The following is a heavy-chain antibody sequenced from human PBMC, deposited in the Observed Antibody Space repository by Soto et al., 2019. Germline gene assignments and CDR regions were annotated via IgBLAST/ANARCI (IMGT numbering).Heavy chain of an antibody. CDR1: GYTFTGYG. CDR3: ARDLVCSSTSCYHHWFDP. CDR2: ISAYNGNT. Sequence: ASVKVSCKASGYTFTGYGISWVRQAPGQGLEWMGWISAYNGNTNYAQKPQGRVTMTTDTSTSTAYMELRSLISDDTAVYYFARDLVCSSTSCYHHWFDPWGQGTLVTVSS. J-gene: IGHJ5*02. V-gene: IGHV1-18*01. D-gene: IGHD2-2*01.